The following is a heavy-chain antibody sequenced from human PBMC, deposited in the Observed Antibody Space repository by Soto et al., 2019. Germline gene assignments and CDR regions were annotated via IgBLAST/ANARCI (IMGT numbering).Heavy chain of an antibody. Sequence: GGSLRLSCAASGFTFSSYGMHWVRQAPGKGLEWVAVIWYDGSNKYYADSVKGRFTISRDNSKNTLYLQMNSLRAEDTAVYYCAREPTFHSSSWSTWENYFDYWGQGTLVTVSS. CDR1: GFTFSSYG. CDR3: AREPTFHSSSWSTWENYFDY. J-gene: IGHJ4*02. D-gene: IGHD6-13*01. CDR2: IWYDGSNK. V-gene: IGHV3-33*01.